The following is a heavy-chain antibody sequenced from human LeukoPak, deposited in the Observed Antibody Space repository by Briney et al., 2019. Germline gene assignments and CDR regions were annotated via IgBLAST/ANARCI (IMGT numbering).Heavy chain of an antibody. CDR3: ARGPGDFWSGYYYAFDI. V-gene: IGHV4-34*01. Sequence: SETLSLTCAVYGGSFSGYYWSWIRQPPGKGLEWIGEINHSGSTNYNTSLKSRVTISVDTSKNQFSLKLSSVTAADTAVYYCARGPGDFWSGYYYAFDIWGQGTMVTVSS. D-gene: IGHD3-3*01. J-gene: IGHJ3*02. CDR2: INHSGST. CDR1: GGSFSGYY.